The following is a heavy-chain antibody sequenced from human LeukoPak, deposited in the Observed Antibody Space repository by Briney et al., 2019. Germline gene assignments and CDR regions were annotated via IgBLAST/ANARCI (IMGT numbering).Heavy chain of an antibody. Sequence: PSETLSLTCTVSGGSISSGDYYWSWIRQPPGKGLEWIGYIYYSRSTYYNPSLKSRVTISVDKSKNQFSLRLNSVTAADTAVYFCARLRLSGGSFSVGWFDPWGQGIQVTVSS. J-gene: IGHJ5*02. CDR3: ARLRLSGGSFSVGWFDP. V-gene: IGHV4-30-4*01. CDR2: IYYSRST. CDR1: GGSISSGDYY. D-gene: IGHD1-26*01.